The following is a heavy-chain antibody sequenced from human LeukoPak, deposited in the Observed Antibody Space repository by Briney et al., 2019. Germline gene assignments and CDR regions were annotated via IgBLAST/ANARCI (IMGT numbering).Heavy chain of an antibody. Sequence: SETLSLTCTVSGGFISSYYWRWIRQPPGKGLEWIGYMYNRGGSTNYNPSLKSRVTISVDTSKNQFSLQLSSVTAAHTAVYDCTRGESTFDIWGQGTMLTVSS. J-gene: IGHJ3*02. D-gene: IGHD1-26*01. CDR1: GGFISSYY. V-gene: IGHV4-59*01. CDR3: TRGESTFDI. CDR2: MYNRGGST.